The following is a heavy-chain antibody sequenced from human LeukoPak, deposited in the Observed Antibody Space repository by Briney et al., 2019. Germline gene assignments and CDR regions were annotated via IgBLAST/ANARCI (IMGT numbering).Heavy chain of an antibody. J-gene: IGHJ4*02. Sequence: ASVKVSCKASGYTFTSYAMHWVRQAPGQRLEWMGWINAGNGNTKYSQKFQGRVTITRDTSASTAYMELSSLRSEDTAVYYCAREAGYCSSTSCYELGSFDYWGQGTLVTVSS. D-gene: IGHD2-2*03. CDR1: GYTFTSYA. CDR2: INAGNGNT. V-gene: IGHV1-3*01. CDR3: AREAGYCSSTSCYELGSFDY.